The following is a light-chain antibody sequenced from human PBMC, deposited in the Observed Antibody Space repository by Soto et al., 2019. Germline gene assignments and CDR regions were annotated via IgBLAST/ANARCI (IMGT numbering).Light chain of an antibody. CDR3: SSYTTSDTLYV. CDR1: GSDVDGYNF. Sequence: QSALTQPASVSVSPGQSITISCTEAGSDVDGYNFVSWYQHHPGKAPKLIIYEVKNRPSGVSNRFSGSKSGNTASLTISGLQAEDEADYYCSSYTTSDTLYVFGTGTKVTVL. CDR2: EVK. V-gene: IGLV2-14*01. J-gene: IGLJ1*01.